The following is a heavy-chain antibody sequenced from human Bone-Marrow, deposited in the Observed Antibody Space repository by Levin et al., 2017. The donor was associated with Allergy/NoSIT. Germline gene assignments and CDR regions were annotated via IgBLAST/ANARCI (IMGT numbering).Heavy chain of an antibody. CDR2: MNPNTGNT. Sequence: GESLKISCKASGYTFTSSDITWVRQAAGQGPEWMGWMNPNTGNTGYAQKFQGRVTMTRNTSTNTAYMELSSLRSEDTAVYYCARPGYCSGGSCYLVDYGLDVWGQGTTVTVSS. D-gene: IGHD2-15*01. V-gene: IGHV1-8*01. J-gene: IGHJ6*02. CDR1: GYTFTSSD. CDR3: ARPGYCSGGSCYLVDYGLDV.